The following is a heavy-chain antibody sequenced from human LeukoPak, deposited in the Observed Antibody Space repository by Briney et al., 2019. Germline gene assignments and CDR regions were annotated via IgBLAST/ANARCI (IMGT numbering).Heavy chain of an antibody. CDR1: GYTFTSYD. J-gene: IGHJ6*02. D-gene: IGHD2-21*02. Sequence: ASVKVSCKASGYTFTSYDINWVRQATGQGLEWMGWMNPSSGNTGYAQKFQGRVTMTRNTSISTAYMELSSLRSEDTAVYYCARGRRIVVVTADGMDVWGQGTTVTVSS. CDR3: ARGRRIVVVTADGMDV. CDR2: MNPSSGNT. V-gene: IGHV1-8*01.